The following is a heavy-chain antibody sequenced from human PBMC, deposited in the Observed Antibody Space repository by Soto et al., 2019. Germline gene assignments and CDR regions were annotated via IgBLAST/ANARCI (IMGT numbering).Heavy chain of an antibody. V-gene: IGHV4-30-4*01. CDR3: ARMTPTIFGVVTPVDAFDI. CDR2: IYYSGST. CDR1: GGSISSGDYY. D-gene: IGHD3-3*01. J-gene: IGHJ3*02. Sequence: PSETLSLTCTVSGGSISSGDYYWSWIRQPPGKGLEWIGYIYYSGSTYYNPSLKSRVTISVDTSKNQFSLKLSSVTAADTAVYYCARMTPTIFGVVTPVDAFDIWGQGTMVTVSS.